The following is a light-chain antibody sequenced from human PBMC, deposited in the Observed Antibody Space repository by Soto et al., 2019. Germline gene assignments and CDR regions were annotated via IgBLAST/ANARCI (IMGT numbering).Light chain of an antibody. J-gene: IGLJ2*01. CDR1: SSDVGGYNY. V-gene: IGLV2-14*01. Sequence: QSALTQPASVSGSPGQSITISCTGTSSDVGGYNYVSWYQQHPGKAPKLMIYDVSNRPSGASNRFSGSKSVNTASLTISGLQAEDEADYYCSSYTSSSTLGVVFGGGTKLTV. CDR2: DVS. CDR3: SSYTSSSTLGVV.